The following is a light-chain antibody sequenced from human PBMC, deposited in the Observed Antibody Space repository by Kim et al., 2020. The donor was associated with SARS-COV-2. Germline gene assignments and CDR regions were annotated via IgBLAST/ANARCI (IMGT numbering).Light chain of an antibody. Sequence: SPGETATLSCRASHDISTKLAWYQHKPGQAPRLLIYGASTRATGLPGRFSGRGAGTEFTLTISSLQSDDFAVYYCQQYNNWPPLTFGGGTKVDIK. CDR1: HDISTK. J-gene: IGKJ4*01. CDR3: QQYNNWPPLT. V-gene: IGKV3-15*01. CDR2: GAS.